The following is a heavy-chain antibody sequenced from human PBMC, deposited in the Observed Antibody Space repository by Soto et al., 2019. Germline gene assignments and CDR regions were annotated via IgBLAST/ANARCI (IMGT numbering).Heavy chain of an antibody. CDR2: IFHDGTA. CDR1: GVSISSGNW. D-gene: IGHD3-10*01. V-gene: IGHV4-4*02. Sequence: SETLSLTCAVSGVSISSGNWWTWVRQSPQRGLEYIGEIFHDGTANYYPSFERRVAISVDTSKNQFSLKLTSVTAADTAIYFCPRLVYDTRLNYMYFDFWGQGTLVTVSS. CDR3: PRLVYDTRLNYMYFDF. J-gene: IGHJ4*02.